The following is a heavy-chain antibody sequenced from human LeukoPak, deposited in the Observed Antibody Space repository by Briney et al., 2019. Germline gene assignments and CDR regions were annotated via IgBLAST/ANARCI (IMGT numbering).Heavy chain of an antibody. CDR3: AKTYYYDSSGYYFDY. V-gene: IGHV3-30*18. D-gene: IGHD3-22*01. CDR1: GFTFDDYG. J-gene: IGHJ4*02. Sequence: GGSLRLSCAASGFTFDDYGMHWVRQAPGKGLEWVAVISYDGSNKYYADSVKGRFTISRDNSKNTLYLQMNSLRAGDTAVYYCAKTYYYDSSGYYFDYWGQGTLVTVSS. CDR2: ISYDGSNK.